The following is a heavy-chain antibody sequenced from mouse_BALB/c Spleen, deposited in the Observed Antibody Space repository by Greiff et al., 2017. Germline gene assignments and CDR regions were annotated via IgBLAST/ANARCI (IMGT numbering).Heavy chain of an antibody. J-gene: IGHJ2*01. CDR1: GYTFTSYW. D-gene: IGHD1-2*01. V-gene: IGHV1-87*01. CDR3: ARGNSLEY. CDR2: IYPGDGDT. Sequence: LQQSGAELARPGASVKLSCKASGYTFTSYWMQWVKQRPGQGLEWIGAIYPGDGDTRYTQKFKGKATLTADKSSSTAYMQLSSLASEDSAVYYCARGNSLEYWGQGTTLTVSS.